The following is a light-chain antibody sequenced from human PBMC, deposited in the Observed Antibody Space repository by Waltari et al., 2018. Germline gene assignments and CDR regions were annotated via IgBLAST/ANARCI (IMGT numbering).Light chain of an antibody. CDR3: AAWDDSLNGWV. Sequence: QSVLTQHPSASGTPGPRVPIPCSGSRSNIARKTGNWYQQLPGTAPKRRIYSNNQRPSGVPDRFSGSKSGTSASLAISGLQSEDEADYYCAAWDDSLNGWVFGGGTKLTVL. CDR1: RSNIARKT. V-gene: IGLV1-44*01. CDR2: SNN. J-gene: IGLJ3*02.